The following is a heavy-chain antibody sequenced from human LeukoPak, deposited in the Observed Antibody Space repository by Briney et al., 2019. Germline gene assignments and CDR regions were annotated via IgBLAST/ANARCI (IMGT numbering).Heavy chain of an antibody. CDR1: GGSISSSSYY. CDR2: IYYSGST. CDR3: ARVRWELPDFDY. D-gene: IGHD1-26*01. J-gene: IGHJ4*02. Sequence: PSETLSLTCTVSGGSISSSSYYWGWIRQPPGKGLEWIGYIYYSGSTYYNPSLKSRVTISLDTSKNQFSLKLSSVTAADTAVYYCARVRWELPDFDYWGQGTLVTVSS. V-gene: IGHV4-39*07.